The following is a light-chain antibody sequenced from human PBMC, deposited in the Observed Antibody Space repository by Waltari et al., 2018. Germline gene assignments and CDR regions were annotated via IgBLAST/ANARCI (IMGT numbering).Light chain of an antibody. CDR1: EAIRND. CDR3: LQDYIFPLT. Sequence: AIQLTQSPSSLSASVGARVPITCRESEAIRNDLSWYKQKPGKAPRLLIFAASTLQSGVPSRFSGSGSGTDFTLTISSLQPEDFATYFCLQDYIFPLTFGGGTTVEI. V-gene: IGKV1-6*01. J-gene: IGKJ4*01. CDR2: AAS.